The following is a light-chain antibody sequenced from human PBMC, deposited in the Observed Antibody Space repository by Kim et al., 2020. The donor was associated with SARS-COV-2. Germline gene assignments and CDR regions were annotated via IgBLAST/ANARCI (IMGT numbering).Light chain of an antibody. Sequence: YELTQPPSVSVAPGKTARITCGGNNIGSKSVHWYQQKPGQAPVLVIYYDSDRPSGIPERFSGSNSGNTATLTISRVEAGDEADYYCQVWDSSSDLVVFGGGTKLTVL. CDR2: YDS. J-gene: IGLJ2*01. CDR1: NIGSKS. V-gene: IGLV3-21*04. CDR3: QVWDSSSDLVV.